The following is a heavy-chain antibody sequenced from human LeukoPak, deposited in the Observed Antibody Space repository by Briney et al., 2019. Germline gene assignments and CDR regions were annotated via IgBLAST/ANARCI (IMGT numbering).Heavy chain of an antibody. CDR3: ARDHALRVGGMDV. CDR2: ISYDGSNK. Sequence: PGRSLRLSCAASGFTFSSYAMHWVRQAPGKGLEWVAVISYDGSNKYYADSVKGRFTISRDNSKNTLYLQTNILTAEDTAVYYCARDHALRVGGMDVWGQGTTVTVSS. CDR1: GFTFSSYA. V-gene: IGHV3-30-3*01. D-gene: IGHD1-26*01. J-gene: IGHJ6*02.